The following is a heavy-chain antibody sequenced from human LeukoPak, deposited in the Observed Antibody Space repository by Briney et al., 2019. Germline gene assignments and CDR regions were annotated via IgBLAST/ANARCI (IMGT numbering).Heavy chain of an antibody. CDR1: GGSISSSSYY. V-gene: IGHV4-39*07. J-gene: IGHJ4*02. Sequence: PSETLSLTCTVSGGSISSSSYYWGWIRQPPGKGLEWIGSIYYSGSTYYNPSLKSRVTISVDTSKNQFSLKLSSVTAADTAVYYCARDRSPLGDPVDYWGQGTLVTVSS. D-gene: IGHD4-17*01. CDR2: IYYSGST. CDR3: ARDRSPLGDPVDY.